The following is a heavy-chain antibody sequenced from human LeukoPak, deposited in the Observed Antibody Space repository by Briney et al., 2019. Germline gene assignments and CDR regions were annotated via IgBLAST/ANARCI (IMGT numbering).Heavy chain of an antibody. J-gene: IGHJ4*02. CDR2: INSDGSST. Sequence: GGSLRLSCAASGFTFSTYWMHWVRHAPGKGLLWVSRINSDGSSTNYADSVKGRFTISRDNAKNTLYLQMNSLRAEDTAVYYCARGPIQDSGRYYVGDYWGQGTLVTVSS. D-gene: IGHD1-26*01. CDR1: GFTFSTYW. V-gene: IGHV3-74*01. CDR3: ARGPIQDSGRYYVGDY.